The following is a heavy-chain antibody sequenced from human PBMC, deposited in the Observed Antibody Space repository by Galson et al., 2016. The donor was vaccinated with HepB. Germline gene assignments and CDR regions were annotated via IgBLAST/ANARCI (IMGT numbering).Heavy chain of an antibody. CDR3: ARATMCALDV. CDR2: ADVLGRA. CDR1: GDPITGTYYY. D-gene: IGHD3-3*01. J-gene: IGHJ6*04. V-gene: IGHV4-61*02. Sequence: TLSLPCDVSGDPITGTYYYWSWIRHPAVRGLEWHGRADVLGRANYSPSLKTRVTILVDTSNNQFSLKRTSVTAAYPAVYYCARATMCALDVWGKGTTVRVSA.